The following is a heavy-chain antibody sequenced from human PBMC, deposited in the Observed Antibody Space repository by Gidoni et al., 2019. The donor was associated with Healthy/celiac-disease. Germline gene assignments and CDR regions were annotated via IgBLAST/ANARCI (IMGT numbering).Heavy chain of an antibody. Sequence: QVQLVQSGAEVKKPGASVKVSCKASGYTFTSYDINWVRQATGQGLEWMGWMNPNSGNTGYAQKFQGRVTMTRNTSISTAYMELSSLRSEDTAVYYCARAPIGRITIFDYYYYGMDVWGQGTTVTVSS. CDR2: MNPNSGNT. D-gene: IGHD3-3*01. J-gene: IGHJ6*02. CDR1: GYTFTSYD. CDR3: ARAPIGRITIFDYYYYGMDV. V-gene: IGHV1-8*01.